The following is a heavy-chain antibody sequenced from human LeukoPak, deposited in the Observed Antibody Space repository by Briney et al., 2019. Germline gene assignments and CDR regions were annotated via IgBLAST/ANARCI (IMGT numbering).Heavy chain of an antibody. J-gene: IGHJ4*02. D-gene: IGHD5-18*01. CDR3: ARDLSGVAGYTYGRGIDY. V-gene: IGHV3-48*01. CDR2: ISSSSSTI. CDR1: GFTFSSYS. Sequence: GGSLRLSCAASGFTFSSYSMNWVRQAPGKGLEWVSYISSSSSTIYYADSVKGRFTISRDNAKNSLYLQMNSLRAEDTAVYYCARDLSGVAGYTYGRGIDYWGQGTLVTVSS.